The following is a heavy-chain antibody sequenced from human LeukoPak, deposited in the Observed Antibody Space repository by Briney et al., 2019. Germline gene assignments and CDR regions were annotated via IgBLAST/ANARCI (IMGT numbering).Heavy chain of an antibody. V-gene: IGHV4-34*01. CDR1: GGSFSGYY. Sequence: SETLSLTCAVYGGSFSGYYWSWIRQPPGKGLEWIGEINHSGSTNYNPSLKSRVTISVDTSKNQFSLKLGSVTAADTAVYYCAPRGYDYGDYYFDYWGQGTLVTVSS. CDR2: INHSGST. J-gene: IGHJ4*02. D-gene: IGHD4-17*01. CDR3: APRGYDYGDYYFDY.